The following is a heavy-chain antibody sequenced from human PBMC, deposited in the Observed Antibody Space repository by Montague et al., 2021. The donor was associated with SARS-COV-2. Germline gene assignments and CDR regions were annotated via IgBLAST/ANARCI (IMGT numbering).Heavy chain of an antibody. D-gene: IGHD3-10*01. CDR2: LYYSGST. Sequence: SKTLSLTCTVSGGSISTYYWSWIRQPPGKGLEWIGYLYYSGSTNYYPSLQSRVTISVDTSKNQFSLKLSSVTAADTAVYYCAGADITMVRGFNRWAFDIWGQGTMVTVSS. V-gene: IGHV4-59*01. CDR3: AGADITMVRGFNRWAFDI. J-gene: IGHJ3*02. CDR1: GGSISTYY.